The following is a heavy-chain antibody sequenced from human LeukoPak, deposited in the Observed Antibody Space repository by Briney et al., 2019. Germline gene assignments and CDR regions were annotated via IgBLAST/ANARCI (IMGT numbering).Heavy chain of an antibody. D-gene: IGHD6-19*01. V-gene: IGHV7-4-1*02. Sequence: ASVKVSCKASGYTFTSDAMNWVRQAPGQGLEWMGWINTNTGNPTYAQGFTGRFVFSLDTSVSTAYLQISSLKAEDTAVYYCARPQLGYSSGWANWFDPWGQGTLVTVSS. CDR1: GYTFTSDA. J-gene: IGHJ5*02. CDR2: INTNTGNP. CDR3: ARPQLGYSSGWANWFDP.